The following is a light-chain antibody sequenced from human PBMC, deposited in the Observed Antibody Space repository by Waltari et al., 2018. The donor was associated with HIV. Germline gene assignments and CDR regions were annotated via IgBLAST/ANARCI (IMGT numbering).Light chain of an antibody. CDR1: RTVLYNRNY. CDR3: QQYYTLRST. CDR2: WAS. V-gene: IGKV4-1*01. J-gene: IGKJ4*01. Sequence: DIVMTQSPDSLAVYLGTRATATCTSSRTVLYNRNYLAWYQQKPGQAPKVLIYWASTRAFGVPDRFSGSGSGTDFSLTISRVQADDVAIYYCQQYYTLRSTFGGGTKIEI.